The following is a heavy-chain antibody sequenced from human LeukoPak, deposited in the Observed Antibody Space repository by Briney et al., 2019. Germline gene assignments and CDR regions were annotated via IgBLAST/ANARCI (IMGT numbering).Heavy chain of an antibody. CDR1: GFTFSSYG. J-gene: IGHJ4*02. D-gene: IGHD3-22*01. V-gene: IGHV3-30*18. CDR3: AKGATMIVVEGIFDY. Sequence: GRSLRLSCAASGFTFSSYGMHWVRQAPGKGLEWVAVISYDGSNKYYADSVKGRFTISRDNSKNTLYLQMYSLRAEDTAVYYCAKGATMIVVEGIFDYWGQGTLVTVSS. CDR2: ISYDGSNK.